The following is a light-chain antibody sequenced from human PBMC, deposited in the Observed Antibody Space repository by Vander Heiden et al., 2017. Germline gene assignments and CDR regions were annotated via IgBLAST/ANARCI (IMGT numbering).Light chain of an antibody. J-gene: IGLJ2*01. CDR2: RNN. CDR1: SPNIGNNF. CDR3: ATWDDSLSSVI. Sequence: QPVLPQPPSAPATPGQSVTISCSRTSPNIGNNFVHWYQQLPGTAPKLHICRNNQRPSGVPDRFSGSKSGTSASLAISGLRSEDEADYFCATWDDSLSSVIFGGGTNLTVL. V-gene: IGLV1-47*01.